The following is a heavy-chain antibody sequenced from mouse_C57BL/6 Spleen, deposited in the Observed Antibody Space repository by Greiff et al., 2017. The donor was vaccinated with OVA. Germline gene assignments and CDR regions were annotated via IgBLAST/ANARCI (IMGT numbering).Heavy chain of an antibody. Sequence: EVKLQESGPGLVKPSQSLSLTCSVTGYSITSGYYWNWIRQFPGNKLEWMGYISYDGSNNYNPSLKNRISITRDTSKNQFFLKLNSVTTEATATYYCARDYGSSTYWYFDVWGTGTTVTVSS. CDR1: GYSITSGYY. CDR3: ARDYGSSTYWYFDV. CDR2: ISYDGSN. V-gene: IGHV3-6*01. D-gene: IGHD1-1*01. J-gene: IGHJ1*03.